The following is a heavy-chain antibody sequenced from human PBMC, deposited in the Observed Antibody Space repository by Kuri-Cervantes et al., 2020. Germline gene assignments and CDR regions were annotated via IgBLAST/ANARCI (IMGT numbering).Heavy chain of an antibody. CDR3: ARAQYNWFDP. D-gene: IGHD5-24*01. J-gene: IGHJ5*02. V-gene: IGHV4-39*07. Sequence: SETLSLTCTVSGGSISSSSYYWGWIRQPPGKGLEWIGSIYHSGSTDYNPSLKSRVTISVDKSKNQFSLKLSSVTAADTAVYYCARAQYNWFDPWGQGTLVTVSS. CDR1: GGSISSSSYY. CDR2: IYHSGST.